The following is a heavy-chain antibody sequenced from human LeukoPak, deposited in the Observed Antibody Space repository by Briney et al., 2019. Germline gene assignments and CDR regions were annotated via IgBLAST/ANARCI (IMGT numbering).Heavy chain of an antibody. Sequence: PGRSLRLSCAASGFTFDDYAMHWVRQAPGKGLEWVSGISWNSGSIGYADSVKGRFTISRDNAKNSLYLQMNSLRAEDTALYYCAKDAFGGVIGNFDYWGQGTLVTVSS. CDR3: AKDAFGGVIGNFDY. CDR2: ISWNSGSI. CDR1: GFTFDDYA. V-gene: IGHV3-9*01. J-gene: IGHJ4*02. D-gene: IGHD3-16*02.